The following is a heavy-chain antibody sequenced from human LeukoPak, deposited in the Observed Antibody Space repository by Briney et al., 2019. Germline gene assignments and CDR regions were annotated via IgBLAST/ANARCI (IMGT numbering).Heavy chain of an antibody. V-gene: IGHV3-74*01. CDR2: INSDGSST. Sequence: PGGSLRLSCAASGFTFISNWMHWVRQAPGKGLVWVSRINSDGSSTIYADSVKGRFTISRDNAKNTLYLQMNSLRAEDTAVYYCARGHYYDSSAYYYYYAMDVWGQGTTVTVSS. D-gene: IGHD3-22*01. J-gene: IGHJ6*02. CDR1: GFTFISNW. CDR3: ARGHYYDSSAYYYYYAMDV.